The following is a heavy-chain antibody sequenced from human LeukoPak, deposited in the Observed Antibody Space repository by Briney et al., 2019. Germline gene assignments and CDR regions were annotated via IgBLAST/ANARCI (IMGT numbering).Heavy chain of an antibody. V-gene: IGHV3-23*01. CDR2: ISGSGGST. CDR3: AKGAGAYNWFDP. Sequence: QAGGSLRLSCAASGSTFSSYAMSWVRQAPGKGLEWVSAISGSGGSTYYADSVKGRFTISRDNSKNTLYLQMNSLRAEDTAVYYCAKGAGAYNWFDPWGQGTLVTVSS. D-gene: IGHD1-26*01. J-gene: IGHJ5*02. CDR1: GSTFSSYA.